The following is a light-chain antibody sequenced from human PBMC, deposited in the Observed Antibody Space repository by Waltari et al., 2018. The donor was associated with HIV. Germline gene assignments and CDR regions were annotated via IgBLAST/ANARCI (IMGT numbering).Light chain of an antibody. V-gene: IGLV2-23*02. CDR1: SSDVGGYNY. CDR3: CSYAGTNTPYV. CDR2: DVN. Sequence: QSALTQPASVSGSPGQSITISCTGTSSDVGGYNYVSWYQQHPGKAPKLFIYDVNERPPGFSNRFSGSKSGNTASLTISGLQAEDEADYYCCSYAGTNTPYVFGTGTKVTVL. J-gene: IGLJ1*01.